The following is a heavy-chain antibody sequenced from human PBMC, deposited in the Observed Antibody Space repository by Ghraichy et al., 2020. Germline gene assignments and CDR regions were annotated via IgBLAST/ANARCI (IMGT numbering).Heavy chain of an antibody. D-gene: IGHD3-10*01. CDR3: AKVDRLFEGGSGSYYRFIGYFDY. CDR1: GFTFSSYG. Sequence: GGSLRLSCAASGFTFSSYGMHWVRQAPGKGLEWVAFIRYDGSNKYYADSVKGRFTISRDNSKNTLYLQMNSLRAEDTAVYYCAKVDRLFEGGSGSYYRFIGYFDYWGQGTLVTVSS. CDR2: IRYDGSNK. J-gene: IGHJ4*02. V-gene: IGHV3-30*02.